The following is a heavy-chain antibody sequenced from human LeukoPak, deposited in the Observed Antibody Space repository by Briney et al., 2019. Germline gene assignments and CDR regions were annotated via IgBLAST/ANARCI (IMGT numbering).Heavy chain of an antibody. CDR1: XSYW. Sequence: XSYWMHWVRQVPGKGLVWLSRINGDGSYTKYADSVKGRFTISRDNAQNTLFLQMNSLSAEDTAVYFCARDKSEYDSSGRGDYWGQGTLVTVSS. J-gene: IGHJ4*02. V-gene: IGHV3-74*03. CDR2: INGDGSYT. D-gene: IGHD3-22*01. CDR3: ARDKSEYDSSGRGDY.